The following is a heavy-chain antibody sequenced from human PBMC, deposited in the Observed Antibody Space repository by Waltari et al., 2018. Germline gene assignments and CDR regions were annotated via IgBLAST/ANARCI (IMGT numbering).Heavy chain of an antibody. Sequence: QVQLQESGPGLVKPSETLSLTCTVSGYSISSGYYWGWIRQPPGKGLEWIGSIYHSGSTYYNPSLKSRVTISVDTSKNQFSLKLSSVTAADTAVYYCARDYYDSSGYYLDYWGQGTLVTVSS. CDR2: IYHSGST. D-gene: IGHD3-22*01. CDR1: GYSISSGYY. CDR3: ARDYYDSSGYYLDY. J-gene: IGHJ4*02. V-gene: IGHV4-38-2*02.